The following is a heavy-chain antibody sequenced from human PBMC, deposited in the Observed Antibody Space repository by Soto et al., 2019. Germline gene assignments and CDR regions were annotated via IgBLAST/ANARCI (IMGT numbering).Heavy chain of an antibody. CDR3: AKGGYIYGLDP. CDR1: GFPFNTYA. Sequence: PGGSLRLSCAASGFPFNTYAMSWVRQAPGKGPEWVSAISESGDNAFYADSVRGRFTIFRDNSYNILYLQMNSLRAEDTALYFCAKGGYIYGLDPWGQGTLVTVSS. V-gene: IGHV3-23*01. J-gene: IGHJ5*02. D-gene: IGHD5-18*01. CDR2: ISESGDNA.